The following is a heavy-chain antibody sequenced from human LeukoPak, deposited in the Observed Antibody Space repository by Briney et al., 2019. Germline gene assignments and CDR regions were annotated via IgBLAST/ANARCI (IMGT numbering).Heavy chain of an antibody. D-gene: IGHD6-19*01. J-gene: IGHJ4*02. CDR3: ARDKLGSGYSSDFDY. Sequence: GGSLRLSCAASGFSASSNYMNWVRQAPGKGLEWVSAIYTGGTTYYADSVKGRFTISRDNSKNTLYLQMNSLRAEDSAVYFCARDKLGSGYSSDFDYWGQGTLVTVSS. CDR1: GFSASSNY. V-gene: IGHV3-66*02. CDR2: IYTGGTT.